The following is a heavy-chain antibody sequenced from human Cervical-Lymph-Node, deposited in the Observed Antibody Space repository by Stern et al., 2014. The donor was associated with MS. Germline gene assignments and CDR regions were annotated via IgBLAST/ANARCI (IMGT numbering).Heavy chain of an antibody. CDR1: GDTFTRHA. CDR2: IIPIFGTT. Sequence: QVQLVQSGAAVKKPGSSVKVSCQTSGDTFTRHAINWVRQAPGQGLEWMGGIIPIFGTTNHAQKFRDRVTITADASTNTVYMELNSLTSEDTAVYFCARAGVSTVGYYVDYWGQGTLVTVSS. J-gene: IGHJ4*02. CDR3: ARAGVSTVGYYVDY. D-gene: IGHD1-26*01. V-gene: IGHV1-69*01.